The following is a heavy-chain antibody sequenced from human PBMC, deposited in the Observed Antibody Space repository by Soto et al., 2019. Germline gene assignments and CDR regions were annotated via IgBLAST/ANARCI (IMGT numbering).Heavy chain of an antibody. D-gene: IGHD2-2*01. CDR1: GGTFSSYA. V-gene: IGHV1-69*13. J-gene: IGHJ6*02. CDR2: IIPIFGTA. CDR3: ARASSRYCSSTSCYQGNYYYGMDV. Sequence: AVKVSCKASGGTFSSYAISWVRQAAGQGREWMGGIIPIFGTANYSQKFQGRVTITADESTSTAYMELSSLRSEDTAVYYCARASSRYCSSTSCYQGNYYYGMDVWGQGTTVTVSS.